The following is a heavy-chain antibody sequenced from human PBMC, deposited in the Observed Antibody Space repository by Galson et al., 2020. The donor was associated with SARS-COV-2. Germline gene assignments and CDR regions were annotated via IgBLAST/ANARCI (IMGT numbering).Heavy chain of an antibody. CDR1: RFSLSTTTPG. Sequence: CGPTPPPLTQLLTPTSTPSRFSLSTTTPGGAWIRQPPAKALESLAPIHCDDDKRHSPSLKRRLTITKDTSKNQVVLTMTNMDAVDTGAYYCAGYRLTYFDYWGQGTLVTVSS. D-gene: IGHD5-18*01. J-gene: IGHJ4*02. CDR3: AGYRLTYFDY. CDR2: IHCDDDK. V-gene: IGHV2-5*02.